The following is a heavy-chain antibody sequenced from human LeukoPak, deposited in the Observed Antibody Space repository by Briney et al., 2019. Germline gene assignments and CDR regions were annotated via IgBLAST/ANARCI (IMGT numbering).Heavy chain of an antibody. J-gene: IGHJ4*02. CDR1: GGSISSSNW. Sequence: PSETLSLTCAVSGGSISSSNWWSWVRQPPGQGLEWIGEIYHSGSTNYNPSLKSRVTITVDKSKNQFSLKLSSATAADTAVYYCATDRCFYDYGDRVPKCYWGQGTLVTVSS. V-gene: IGHV4-4*02. CDR3: ATDRCFYDYGDRVPKCY. D-gene: IGHD4-17*01. CDR2: IYHSGST.